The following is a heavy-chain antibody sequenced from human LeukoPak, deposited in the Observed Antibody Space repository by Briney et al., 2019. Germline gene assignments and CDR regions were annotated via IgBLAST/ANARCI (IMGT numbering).Heavy chain of an antibody. CDR2: ISSSGNKI. D-gene: IGHD5-18*01. CDR1: GSTFSDYH. CDR3: ARVIAGSYGLDS. V-gene: IGHV3-11*01. J-gene: IGHJ4*02. Sequence: GGSLRLSCAASGSTFSDYHMSWIRQAPGKGPEWVSYISSSGNKIYFADSVKGRFTVSRDNAKDSLYLQMNSLRVEDTAVYYCARVIAGSYGLDSWGQGTLVTVSS.